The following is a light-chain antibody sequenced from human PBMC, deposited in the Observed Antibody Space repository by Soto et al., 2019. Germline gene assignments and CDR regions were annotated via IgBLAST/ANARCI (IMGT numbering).Light chain of an antibody. V-gene: IGKV3-20*01. CDR2: GAS. CDR3: QQYGSSPRT. J-gene: IGKJ1*01. CDR1: QSVSNNY. Sequence: EIVVTQSPDTLSLSPGERATLSCRASQSVSNNYLAWYQQKPGQAPRLLIYGASNRATGVPDRFSGSGSGTDFALTIARLEPEDFVVYSCQQYGSSPRTFGQGTKVEIK.